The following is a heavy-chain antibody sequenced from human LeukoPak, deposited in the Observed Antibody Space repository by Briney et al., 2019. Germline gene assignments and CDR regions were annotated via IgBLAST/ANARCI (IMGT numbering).Heavy chain of an antibody. J-gene: IGHJ4*02. V-gene: IGHV3-30*18. CDR1: GFTFSSFF. Sequence: GRSLRLSCAASGFTFSSFFMHWVRLAPGKGLEWVAVMSDDGSKKYYANSVKGRFTISRDNSKNTLYLQMNSLGAEDTAVYHCAKDDDDYGFDYWGQGTLVTVSS. CDR2: MSDDGSKK. CDR3: AKDDDDYGFDY. D-gene: IGHD4-17*01.